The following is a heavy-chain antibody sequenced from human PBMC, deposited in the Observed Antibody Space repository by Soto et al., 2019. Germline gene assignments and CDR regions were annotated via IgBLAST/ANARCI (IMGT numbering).Heavy chain of an antibody. J-gene: IGHJ4*02. V-gene: IGHV4-34*01. CDR2: INHSGST. D-gene: IGHD3-9*01. CDR1: GGSFSGYY. Sequence: SETLSLTCAVYGGSFSGYYWSWIRQPPGKGLVLIGEINHSGSTNYNPSLKSRVTISVDTSKNQFSLKLSSVTAADTAVYYCARRRGILTGYYYYFDYWGQGTLVTVSS. CDR3: ARRRGILTGYYYYFDY.